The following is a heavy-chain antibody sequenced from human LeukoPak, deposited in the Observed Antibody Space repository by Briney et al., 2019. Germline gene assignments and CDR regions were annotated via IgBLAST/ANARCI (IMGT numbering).Heavy chain of an antibody. CDR2: ISGSGGST. CDR3: AKDHVDIVDAFDI. D-gene: IGHD5-12*01. Sequence: GGSLRLSCAASGFTFSSDAMSWVRQAPGKGLGWVSAISGSGGSTYYADSVKGRFTISRDNSKNTLYLQMNSLRAEDTAVYYCAKDHVDIVDAFDIWGQGTMVTVSS. V-gene: IGHV3-23*01. CDR1: GFTFSSDA. J-gene: IGHJ3*02.